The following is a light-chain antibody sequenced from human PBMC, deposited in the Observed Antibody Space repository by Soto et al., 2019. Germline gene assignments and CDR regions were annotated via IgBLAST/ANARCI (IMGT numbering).Light chain of an antibody. Sequence: QSALTPPASVSGSPGQSITISCTGTSNDVGSYNLVSWYQQHPGKAPKVMIYEGTKRPSGVSNRFSGSKSGNTASLTISGLQAEDEADYYCCSYAGSNTHVVFGGGTKLTVL. V-gene: IGLV2-23*01. CDR3: CSYAGSNTHVV. J-gene: IGLJ2*01. CDR1: SNDVGSYNL. CDR2: EGT.